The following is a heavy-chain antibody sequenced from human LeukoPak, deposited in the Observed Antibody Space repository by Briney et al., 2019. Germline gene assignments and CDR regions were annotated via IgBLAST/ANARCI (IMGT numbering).Heavy chain of an antibody. Sequence: ASVKVSCKASGYTFTSYGINWVRQAPGQGLEWMGWISAYNGNTNYAQKLQGRVTVTTDTSTSTAYMELRSLRSEDTAVYYCARGLGRTAMVTRGGVRFDYWGQGTLVTVSS. CDR3: ARGLGRTAMVTRGGVRFDY. V-gene: IGHV1-18*01. CDR1: GYTFTSYG. D-gene: IGHD5-18*01. CDR2: ISAYNGNT. J-gene: IGHJ4*02.